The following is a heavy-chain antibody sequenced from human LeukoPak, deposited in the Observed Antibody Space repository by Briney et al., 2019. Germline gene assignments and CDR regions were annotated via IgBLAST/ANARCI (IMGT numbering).Heavy chain of an antibody. CDR1: GGSISSYY. D-gene: IGHD3-22*01. V-gene: IGHV4-59*01. CDR3: ARFNYDSSGSFDL. Sequence: SETLSLTCTVSGGSISSYYWSWIRQPPGKGLEWIGYIYYSGSTNYNPSLKSRVTISVDTSKNQFSLKLSSVTAADTAVYYCARFNYDSSGSFDLWGRGTLVTVSS. J-gene: IGHJ2*01. CDR2: IYYSGST.